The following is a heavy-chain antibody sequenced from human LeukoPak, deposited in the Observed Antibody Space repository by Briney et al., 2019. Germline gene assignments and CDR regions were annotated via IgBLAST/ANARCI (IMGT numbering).Heavy chain of an antibody. CDR1: GFTVSSNY. V-gene: IGHV3-66*01. CDR2: IYSGGST. Sequence: GGSLRLSCAASGFTVSSNYMSWVRQAPGKGLEWVSVIYSGGSTYYADSVKGRFTISRDNSKNTLYLQMNSLRAEDTAVYYCAKSGGVATQYYYYYYYMDVWGKGTTVTVSS. J-gene: IGHJ6*03. D-gene: IGHD5-12*01. CDR3: AKSGGVATQYYYYYYYMDV.